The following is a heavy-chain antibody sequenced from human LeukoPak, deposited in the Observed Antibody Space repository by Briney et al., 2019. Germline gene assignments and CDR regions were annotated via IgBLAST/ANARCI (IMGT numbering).Heavy chain of an antibody. V-gene: IGHV4-59*01. J-gene: IGHJ5*02. CDR2: IYYSGST. Sequence: SETLSLTCSVSGGSISSYYWSWIRQPPGKGLEWIGYIYYSGSTNYNPSLNSRVTISIDTSKNQFSLKLTSVTAADTAVYYCARDWVGYSSSWRQNNWFDPWGQGTLVTVSS. CDR1: GGSISSYY. CDR3: ARDWVGYSSSWRQNNWFDP. D-gene: IGHD6-13*01.